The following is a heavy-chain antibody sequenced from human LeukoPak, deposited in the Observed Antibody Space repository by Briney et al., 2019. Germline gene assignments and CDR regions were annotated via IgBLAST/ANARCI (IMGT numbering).Heavy chain of an antibody. CDR2: ISGSGGST. CDR3: AKTPHYYGSGKEGQASLTLYYFDY. CDR1: GFTFSSYA. J-gene: IGHJ4*02. V-gene: IGHV3-23*01. Sequence: GGSLRLSCAASGFTFSSYAMSWVRQAPGKGLEWVSAISGSGGSTYYADSVKGRFTISRDNSKNTLYLQMNSLRAEDTAVYYCAKTPHYYGSGKEGQASLTLYYFDYWGQGTLVTVSS. D-gene: IGHD3-10*01.